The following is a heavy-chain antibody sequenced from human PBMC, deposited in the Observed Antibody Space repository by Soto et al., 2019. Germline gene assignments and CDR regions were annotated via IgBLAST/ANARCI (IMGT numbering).Heavy chain of an antibody. CDR2: IGSAGDT. J-gene: IGHJ4*02. CDR3: ARGYLGSFDY. D-gene: IGHD7-27*01. Sequence: PGGSLRLSCAASGFTFSSYAVHWVRQPIGKGLEWVSVIGSAGDTYYPGSVKGRFTISRENAKNSLYLQMNSLRAEDTAVYYCARGYLGSFDYWGQGTLVTVSS. CDR1: GFTFSSYA. V-gene: IGHV3-13*01.